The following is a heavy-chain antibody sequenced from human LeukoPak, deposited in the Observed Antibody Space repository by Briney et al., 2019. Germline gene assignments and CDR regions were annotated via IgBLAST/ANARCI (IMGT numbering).Heavy chain of an antibody. J-gene: IGHJ6*03. Sequence: SETLSLTCAVYGGSFSGYYWSWIRQPPGKGLEWIGEIKHSGSSNYNPSLKSRVTISLDTSKNQFSLKLSSVTAADTAVYYCARQSRVLLWFGEPSAVHYYYYYYMDVWGKGTTVTISS. V-gene: IGHV4-34*01. CDR1: GGSFSGYY. CDR3: ARQSRVLLWFGEPSAVHYYYYYYMDV. D-gene: IGHD3-10*01. CDR2: IKHSGSS.